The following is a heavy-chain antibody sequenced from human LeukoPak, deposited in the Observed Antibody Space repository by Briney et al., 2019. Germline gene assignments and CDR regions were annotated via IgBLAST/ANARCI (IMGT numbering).Heavy chain of an antibody. D-gene: IGHD2-21*02. V-gene: IGHV1-18*01. CDR3: AREAYCGGDCYLRAIDY. CDR2: ISANNGHT. Sequence: ASVKVSCKASGYTFINYRITWVRPAPGQGLEWMGRISANNGHTDYAQNLQGRVTMTTDTPTSTAYMELRSLRSDDTAVYYCAREAYCGGDCYLRAIDYWGQGTLVTVSS. J-gene: IGHJ4*02. CDR1: GYTFINYR.